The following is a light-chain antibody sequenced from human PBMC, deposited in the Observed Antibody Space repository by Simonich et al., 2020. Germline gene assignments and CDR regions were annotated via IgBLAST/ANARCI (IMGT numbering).Light chain of an antibody. CDR2: GAS. V-gene: IGKV3-15*01. Sequence: EIVMTQSPATLSVSPGERATLSCRASQSVSSNFAWYQQKPGQAPRLLIYGASTRATGIPARFSGSGSGTEFTLTISSMQSEDFAVYYCQQYNNWPPVTFGQGTKLEIK. CDR1: QSVSSN. CDR3: QQYNNWPPVT. J-gene: IGKJ2*01.